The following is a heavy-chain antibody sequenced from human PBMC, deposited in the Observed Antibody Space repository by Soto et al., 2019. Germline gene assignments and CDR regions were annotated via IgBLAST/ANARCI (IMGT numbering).Heavy chain of an antibody. J-gene: IGHJ6*02. D-gene: IGHD1-1*01. V-gene: IGHV3-73*01. CDR1: GFTFSDSA. Sequence: GGSLRLSCAASGFTFSDSAMHWVRQASGKGLEWVGRIRSKALSYATAYAASVQGRFTISRDDSENTAYLQMNSLKTEDTAVYYCLRASWNYCYYGMDIWGQGTTVTVSS. CDR2: IRSKALSYAT. CDR3: LRASWNYCYYGMDI.